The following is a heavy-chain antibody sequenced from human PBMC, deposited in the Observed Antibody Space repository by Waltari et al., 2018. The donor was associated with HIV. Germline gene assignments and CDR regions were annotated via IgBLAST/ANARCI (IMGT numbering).Heavy chain of an antibody. CDR1: GGPISSGDSY. Sequence: QVQLQESGPGLVKPSQPLSPTCTVSGGPISSGDSYWSWIRQSPGKGLEGIGHIYYSGSTYYNPSLKSRVTISVDTAKNQFSLKLSSVTAADTAVYYCAKDPLGFGYYGMNVWGQGTTVTVSS. V-gene: IGHV4-30-4*01. D-gene: IGHD3-10*01. CDR3: AKDPLGFGYYGMNV. CDR2: IYYSGST. J-gene: IGHJ6*02.